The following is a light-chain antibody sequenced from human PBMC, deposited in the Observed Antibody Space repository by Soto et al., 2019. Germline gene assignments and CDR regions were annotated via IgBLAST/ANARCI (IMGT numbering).Light chain of an antibody. CDR3: QQYGSSPPT. J-gene: IGKJ1*01. CDR2: GAS. V-gene: IGKV3-20*01. Sequence: EIVLTQSPGTLSLSPGERDTLSCRASQSVSSSYLAWYQQKPGQAPRLLIYGASSRATGIPDRFSGSGSGTDFTLTISRLEPEDVAVYYCQQYGSSPPTFGQGTKVEIK. CDR1: QSVSSSY.